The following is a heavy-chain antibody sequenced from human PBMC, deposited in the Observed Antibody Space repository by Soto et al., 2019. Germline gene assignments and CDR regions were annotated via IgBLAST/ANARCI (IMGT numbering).Heavy chain of an antibody. CDR3: AREGLSSNWLNWFDP. CDR1: GFTFSSYP. D-gene: IGHD6-13*01. J-gene: IGHJ5*02. CDR2: VSSTGTRA. V-gene: IGHV3-48*01. Sequence: EVQVVESGGGFVQPGGSLRLSCAASGFTFSSYPINWVRQAPGKGLEWVSYVSSTGTRAFYADSVKGRFTISRDNAKNSLYPHMNRLRVEDTAVYYCAREGLSSNWLNWFDPWGQGTLVTVSS.